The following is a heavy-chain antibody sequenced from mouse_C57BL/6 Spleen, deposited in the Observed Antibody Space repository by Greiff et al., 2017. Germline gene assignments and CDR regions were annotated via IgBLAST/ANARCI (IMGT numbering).Heavy chain of an antibody. D-gene: IGHD1-1*01. Sequence: QVQLQQSGPGLVQPSQSLSITCTVSGFSLTSYGVHWVRQSPGKGLEWLGVIWRGGSTDYNAAFMSRLSITKDNSKTQVFFKMNSLQADDTAIYYCAKNNYGVGYYAMDYWGQGTSVTVSS. J-gene: IGHJ4*01. CDR2: IWRGGST. V-gene: IGHV2-5*01. CDR1: GFSLTSYG. CDR3: AKNNYGVGYYAMDY.